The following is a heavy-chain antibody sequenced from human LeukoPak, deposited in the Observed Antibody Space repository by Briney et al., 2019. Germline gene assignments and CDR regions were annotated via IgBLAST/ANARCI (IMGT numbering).Heavy chain of an antibody. Sequence: PGGSLRLSCAASGFTLSDYYMSWIRQAPGKGLEWVSYISSSGSTIYYADSVKGRFTISRDNAKNSLYLQMNSLRADDTAVYYCARLREMPVFVVVTKSTSYFDYWGQGTLVTVSS. V-gene: IGHV3-11*04. D-gene: IGHD2-2*01. CDR1: GFTLSDYY. CDR3: ARLREMPVFVVVTKSTSYFDY. J-gene: IGHJ4*02. CDR2: ISSSGSTI.